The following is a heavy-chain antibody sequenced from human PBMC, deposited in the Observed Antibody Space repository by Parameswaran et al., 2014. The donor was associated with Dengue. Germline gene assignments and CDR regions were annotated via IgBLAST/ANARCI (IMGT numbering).Heavy chain of an antibody. D-gene: IGHD3-22*01. V-gene: IGHV4-30-2*01. CDR3: ARVDDSTVGFDY. CDR2: IYHSGST. Sequence: VRQAPGKGLEWIGYIYHSGSTYYNPSLKSRVTISVDRSKNQFSLKLSSVTAADTAVYYCARVDDSTVGFDYWGQGTLVTVSS. J-gene: IGHJ4*02.